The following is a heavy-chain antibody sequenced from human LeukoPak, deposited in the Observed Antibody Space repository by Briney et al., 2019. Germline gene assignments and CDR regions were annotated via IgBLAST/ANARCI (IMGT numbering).Heavy chain of an antibody. CDR2: IKSKADGGTT. Sequence: GGSLRLSCAASGFTFSNAWMSWVRQAPGKGLKWVSHIKSKADGGTTDYAAPVKGRFTISRDDSQNMLFLQMNSLNTEDTALYYCTTNYTDNYYYMDVWGIGTTVTVS. D-gene: IGHD1-7*01. CDR3: TTNYTDNYYYMDV. CDR1: GFTFSNAW. J-gene: IGHJ6*03. V-gene: IGHV3-15*01.